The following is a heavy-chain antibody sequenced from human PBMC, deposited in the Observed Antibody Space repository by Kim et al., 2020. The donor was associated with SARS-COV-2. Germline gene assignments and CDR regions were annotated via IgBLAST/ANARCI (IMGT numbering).Heavy chain of an antibody. Sequence: GGSLRLSCAVSGFPFSDTWMSWVRQAPGKGLEWVGRIKSKTVGGTTDYAVPVKGRFTISRDDSENMLYLQMNTLKTEDTAVYYCTSDRGVPADCWGQGTLVTVSS. CDR3: TSDRGVPADC. CDR1: GFPFSDTW. CDR2: IKSKTVGGTT. V-gene: IGHV3-15*01. J-gene: IGHJ4*02.